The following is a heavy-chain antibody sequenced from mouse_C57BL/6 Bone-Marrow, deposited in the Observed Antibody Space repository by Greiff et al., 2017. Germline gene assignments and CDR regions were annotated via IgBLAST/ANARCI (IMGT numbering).Heavy chain of an antibody. CDR1: GYTFTNYW. J-gene: IGHJ4*01. CDR2: IYPGGGYT. D-gene: IGHD1-1*02. CDR3: ARWCRYYAMDY. V-gene: IGHV1-63*01. Sequence: VQLQQSGAELVRPGTSVKMSCKASGYTFTNYWIGWAKQRPGHGLEWIGDIYPGGGYTNYNEKFKGKATLTADKSSSTAYMQFSSLTSEDSAIYYCARWCRYYAMDYWGQGTSVTVSS.